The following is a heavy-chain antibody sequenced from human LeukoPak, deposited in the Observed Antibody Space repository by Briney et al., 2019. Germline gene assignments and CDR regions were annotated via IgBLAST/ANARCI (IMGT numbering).Heavy chain of an antibody. CDR3: ARDTERYFDL. Sequence: GGSLRLSCAASGLTFSNYAMMWLRQAPGKGLEWVSVIYSGGSTYYADSVKGRFTISRDNSKNTLYLQMNSLRAEDTAVYYCARDTERYFDLWGRGTLVTVSS. J-gene: IGHJ2*01. V-gene: IGHV3-66*01. CDR2: IYSGGST. D-gene: IGHD1-26*01. CDR1: GLTFSNYA.